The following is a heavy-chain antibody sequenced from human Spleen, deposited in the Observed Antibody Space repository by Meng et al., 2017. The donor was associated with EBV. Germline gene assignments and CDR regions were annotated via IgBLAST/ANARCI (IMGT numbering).Heavy chain of an antibody. D-gene: IGHD3-16*01. CDR3: ARGHYDGY. V-gene: IGHV1-69*12. CDR1: GGPSGTYS. CDR2: IITLSGTP. Sequence: QDYLVQSGAEVKKPGSAVKVSCQAVGGPSGTYSIAWVRQAPGRGLEGMGGIITLSGTPTYAQKFQGRLTITADPSTRTTYMELRGLTSDDTAIYYCARGHYDGYWGQGTLVTVSS. J-gene: IGHJ4*02.